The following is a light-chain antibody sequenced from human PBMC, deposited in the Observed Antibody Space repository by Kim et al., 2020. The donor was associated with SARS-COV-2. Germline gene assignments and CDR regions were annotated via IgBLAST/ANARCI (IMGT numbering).Light chain of an antibody. J-gene: IGKJ4*01. CDR3: QQHSNWSRT. V-gene: IGKV3-11*01. CDR2: DAS. Sequence: EIELTQSPATLSLSLGDRATLSCRASQSVSTYLAWYQQKPGQPPRLLIYDASQWATGIPARFSGSGSGTDFTLTISSLEPDDFAVYSCQQHSNWSRTFGEGTKVDIK. CDR1: QSVSTY.